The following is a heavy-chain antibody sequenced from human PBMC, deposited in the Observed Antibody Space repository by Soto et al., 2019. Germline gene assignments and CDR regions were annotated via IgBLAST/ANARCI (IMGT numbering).Heavy chain of an antibody. V-gene: IGHV5-51*01. CDR3: ARHGFYGDYASNYFDP. CDR2: IYPGDSDT. D-gene: IGHD4-17*01. Sequence: PGESLKISCKGSGYNFATYWIAWARQMPGKGLEYMGIIYPGDSDTRYSPSFQGQVTFSADKSINTAYLQWSSLKASDTAMYYCARHGFYGDYASNYFDPWGQGTLVTVSS. CDR1: GYNFATYW. J-gene: IGHJ5*02.